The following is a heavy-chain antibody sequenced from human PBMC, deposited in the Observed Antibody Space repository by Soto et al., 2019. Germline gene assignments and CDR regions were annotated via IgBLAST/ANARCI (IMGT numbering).Heavy chain of an antibody. Sequence: VQLLESGGGLVQPGGSLRLSCAASGFSFSDYAMSWVRQAPGKGLEWVSAISEGGGSTYYTDSVKGRCTIYRDNSKNTLYLQMNSMRTEDTVVYYCAKDRRGNWTYVGAFDHWGQGTLVTVSS. CDR2: ISEGGGST. CDR1: GFSFSDYA. V-gene: IGHV3-23*01. J-gene: IGHJ4*02. CDR3: AKDRRGNWTYVGAFDH. D-gene: IGHD1-1*01.